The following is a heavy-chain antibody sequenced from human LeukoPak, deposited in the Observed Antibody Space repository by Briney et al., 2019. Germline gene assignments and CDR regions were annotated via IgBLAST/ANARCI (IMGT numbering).Heavy chain of an antibody. CDR2: IGNSDET. J-gene: IGHJ4*02. Sequence: GGSLRLSCAASGFFFNTNAMSWVRQAPGMGLEWVAAIGNSDETYYADAVKGRFTISRDTSKNTLYLQMNSLRAEDTAVYYCARRAGAYSHPYDYWGQGTLVTVSS. D-gene: IGHD4/OR15-4a*01. CDR3: ARRAGAYSHPYDY. CDR1: GFFFNTNA. V-gene: IGHV3-23*01.